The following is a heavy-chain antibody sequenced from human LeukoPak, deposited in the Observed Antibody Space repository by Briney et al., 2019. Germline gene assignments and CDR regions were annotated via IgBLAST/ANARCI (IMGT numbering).Heavy chain of an antibody. CDR1: GGSISTYY. J-gene: IGHJ4*02. CDR3: ARDVPPDG. V-gene: IGHV4-4*07. CDR2: IHNSGST. Sequence: PSETLSLTCTVSGGSISTYYWTWIRQPAGKGLEWIGRIHNSGSTRYNPSLKSRVTMSLDTSKNQFALNRGSVTAADTAVYYCARDVPPDGWGQGTLVIVAS. D-gene: IGHD1-14*01.